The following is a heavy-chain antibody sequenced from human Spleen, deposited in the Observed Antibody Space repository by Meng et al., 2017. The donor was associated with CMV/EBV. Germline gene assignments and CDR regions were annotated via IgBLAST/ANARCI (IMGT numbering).Heavy chain of an antibody. J-gene: IGHJ4*02. D-gene: IGHD4-17*01. CDR1: GFTFRSHA. V-gene: IGHV3-33*06. CDR2: IWYDGSNT. Sequence: GGSLRLSCAASGFTFRSHALNWVRQAPGKGLEWVALIWYDGSNTYYADSVKGRFTISRDNSKNTVYLQMNSLRAEDTAVYYCAKEGSGDKPLDYWGQGTLVTVSS. CDR3: AKEGSGDKPLDY.